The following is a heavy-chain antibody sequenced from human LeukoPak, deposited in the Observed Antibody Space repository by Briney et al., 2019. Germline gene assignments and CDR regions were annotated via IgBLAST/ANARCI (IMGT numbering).Heavy chain of an antibody. CDR3: ARPGGSWYQGRFDY. V-gene: IGHV1-18*01. CDR2: ISGYNGNT. Sequence: RASVKVSCKASGGTFSSYAISWVRQAPGQGLEWMGWISGYNGNTDYVQKLQGRVTMTRDTSTSTAYMELRSLRSDDTAVYYCARPGGSWYQGRFDYWGQGTLVTVSS. J-gene: IGHJ4*02. CDR1: GGTFSSYA. D-gene: IGHD6-13*01.